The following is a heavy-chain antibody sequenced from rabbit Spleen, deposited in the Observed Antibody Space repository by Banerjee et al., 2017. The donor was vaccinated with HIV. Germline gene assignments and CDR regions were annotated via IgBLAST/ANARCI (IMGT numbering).Heavy chain of an antibody. Sequence: QSLEESGGGLVKPGASLTLTCKASGFSFNSGYDMCWVRQAPGKGLEWVACAYAGSSGSTYSATWAKGRFTISKTSSTTVTLQMTSLTAADTATYFCARVSETSGWGEDLWGPGTLVTVS. D-gene: IGHD4-1*01. CDR2: AYAGSSGST. V-gene: IGHV1S40*01. CDR3: ARVSETSGWGEDL. J-gene: IGHJ4*01. CDR1: GFSFNSGYD.